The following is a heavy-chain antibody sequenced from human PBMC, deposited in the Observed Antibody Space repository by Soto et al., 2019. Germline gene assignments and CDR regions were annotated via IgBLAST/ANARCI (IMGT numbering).Heavy chain of an antibody. CDR2: IRRSGDDT. V-gene: IGHV3-21*01. Sequence: EVQLVESGGGLVMPGGSLRLSCIASGFSFSTYSMNWVRQAPGKGLEWVSSIRRSGDDTYYAYSLKGRFTISRDNAKNSLSLQMISLRAEDTAVYYCARSTSLGGMDVWGQGTTVTVSS. CDR1: GFSFSTYS. D-gene: IGHD1-1*01. CDR3: ARSTSLGGMDV. J-gene: IGHJ6*02.